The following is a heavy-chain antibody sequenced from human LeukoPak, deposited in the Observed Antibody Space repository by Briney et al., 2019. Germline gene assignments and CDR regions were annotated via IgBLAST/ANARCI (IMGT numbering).Heavy chain of an antibody. J-gene: IGHJ4*02. D-gene: IGHD5-12*01. V-gene: IGHV3-30-3*01. Sequence: GGSLRLSCAASGFTFSSYAMHWVRQAPGKGLEWVAVISYDGSNKYYADSVKGRVTISRDNSKNTLYLQMNSLRADDTAVYYCASGMVAKILGYFDYWGQGTLVTVSS. CDR1: GFTFSSYA. CDR3: ASGMVAKILGYFDY. CDR2: ISYDGSNK.